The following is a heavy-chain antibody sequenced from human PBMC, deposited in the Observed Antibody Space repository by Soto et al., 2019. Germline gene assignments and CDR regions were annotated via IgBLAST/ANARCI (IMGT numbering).Heavy chain of an antibody. V-gene: IGHV4-59*01. CDR3: ARAIYCSSTSCPRVYYYGMDV. Sequence: SETLSLTCTVSGGSISSYYWSWIRQPPGKGLEWIGYIYYSGSTNYNPSLKSRVTISVDTSKNQFSLKLSSVTAADTAVYYCARAIYCSSTSCPRVYYYGMDVWCQGGTVS. D-gene: IGHD2-2*01. CDR2: IYYSGST. CDR1: GGSISSYY. J-gene: IGHJ6*02.